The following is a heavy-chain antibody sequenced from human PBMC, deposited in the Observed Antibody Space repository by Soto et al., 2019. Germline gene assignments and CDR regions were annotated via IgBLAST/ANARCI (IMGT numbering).Heavy chain of an antibody. CDR1: GGSISSSSYY. CDR2: IYYSGST. CDR3: TSLAYRSGWLDY. Sequence: QLQLQESDPGLVKPSETLSLTCTVSGGSISSSSYYWGWIRQPPGKGLEWFGSIYYSGSTYYNPSLNSRVTISVDTSKTQFSLKLSAVTAAYTAVYYCTSLAYRSGWLDYWGRGTLVTVAS. J-gene: IGHJ4*02. D-gene: IGHD6-19*01. V-gene: IGHV4-39*01.